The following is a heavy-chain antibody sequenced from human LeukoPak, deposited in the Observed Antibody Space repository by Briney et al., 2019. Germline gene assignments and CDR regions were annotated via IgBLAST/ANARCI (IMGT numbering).Heavy chain of an antibody. Sequence: GGSLRLSCAASGFTFSSYGMHWVRQAPGKGLEWVSVIYSGGSTYYADSVKGRFTISRDNSKNTLYLQMNSLRAEDTAVYYCARGGYYDSSGYYYFDYWGQGTLVTVSS. D-gene: IGHD3-22*01. CDR3: ARGGYYDSSGYYYFDY. J-gene: IGHJ4*02. CDR2: IYSGGST. CDR1: GFTFSSYG. V-gene: IGHV3-66*01.